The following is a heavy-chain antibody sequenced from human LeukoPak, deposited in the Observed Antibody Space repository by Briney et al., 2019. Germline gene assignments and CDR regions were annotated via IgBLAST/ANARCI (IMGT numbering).Heavy chain of an antibody. D-gene: IGHD1-26*01. Sequence: SETLSLTCTVSGGSISSSSYYWGWIRQPPGKGLEWIGSIYYSGSTYYNPSLKSRVTISVDTSKNQFSLKLSSVTAADTAVYYCASGGSYFYTSYWGQGTLVTVSS. CDR2: IYYSGST. CDR1: GGSISSSSYY. V-gene: IGHV4-39*07. CDR3: ASGGSYFYTSY. J-gene: IGHJ4*02.